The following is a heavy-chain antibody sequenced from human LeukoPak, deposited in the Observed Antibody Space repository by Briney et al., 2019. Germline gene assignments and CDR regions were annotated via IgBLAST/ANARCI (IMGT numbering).Heavy chain of an antibody. CDR3: ARDERGDWYFDL. Sequence: PSETLSLTCTVSGGSISSSSYYWGWIRQPPGKGLEWIGSIYYSGSTYYNPSLKSRVTISVDTSKNQFSLKLSSVTAADTAVFYCARDERGDWYFDLWGRGTLVTVSS. J-gene: IGHJ2*01. CDR1: GGSISSSSYY. CDR2: IYYSGST. V-gene: IGHV4-39*07.